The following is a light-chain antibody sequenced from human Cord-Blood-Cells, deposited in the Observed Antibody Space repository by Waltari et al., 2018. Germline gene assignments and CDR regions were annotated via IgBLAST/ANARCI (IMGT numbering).Light chain of an antibody. Sequence: QSALTQPASVSGSPGQSITISCTGTISDVGGYNYVSWYQQHPGNAPKLMIYYLSNRPSGVSHRFSGSKSGNTASLTISGLQAEDEADYYCSSYTSSSTLYVFGTGTKVTVL. J-gene: IGLJ1*01. CDR2: YLS. CDR1: ISDVGGYNY. CDR3: SSYTSSSTLYV. V-gene: IGLV2-14*03.